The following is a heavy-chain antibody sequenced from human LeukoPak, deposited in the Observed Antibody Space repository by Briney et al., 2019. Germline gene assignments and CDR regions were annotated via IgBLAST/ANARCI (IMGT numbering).Heavy chain of an antibody. CDR3: AKSSSVAGYYYYYYMDV. V-gene: IGHV3-23*01. CDR2: ISGSGGST. CDR1: GFTFSSYA. D-gene: IGHD6-19*01. Sequence: GGSLRLSCAASGFTFSSYAMSWVRQAPGKGLEWVSVISGSGGSTYYADSVKGRFTISRDNSKNTLYLQMNSLRAEDTAVYYCAKSSSVAGYYYYYYMDVWGKGTTVTVSS. J-gene: IGHJ6*03.